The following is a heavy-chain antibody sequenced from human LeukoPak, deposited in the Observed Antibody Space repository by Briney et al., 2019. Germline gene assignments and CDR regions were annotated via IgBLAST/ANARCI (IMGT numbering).Heavy chain of an antibody. CDR2: INSDESST. CDR3: ARVAWGSAADAFDI. V-gene: IGHV3-74*01. Sequence: PGGSLRLSCAASGFTFSSYWMHWVRQAPGKGLVWVSRINSDESSTSYADSVKGRFTISRDNAKNTLYLQMNSLRAEDTAVYYCARVAWGSAADAFDIWGQGTMVTVSS. J-gene: IGHJ3*02. D-gene: IGHD3-16*01. CDR1: GFTFSSYW.